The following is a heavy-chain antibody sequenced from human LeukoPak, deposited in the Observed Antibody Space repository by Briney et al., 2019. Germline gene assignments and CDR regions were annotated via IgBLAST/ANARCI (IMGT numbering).Heavy chain of an antibody. CDR2: IKQDGSQR. Sequence: GGSLRLSCEASGFTFSSYWMSWVRQAPGKGLEWVANIKQDGSQRYYVDSVKGRFTISRDNAKNSLYLQMISLRVEDTALYYCARDRTVTTFDSWGQGTLVTVSS. CDR1: GFTFSSYW. CDR3: ARDRTVTTFDS. V-gene: IGHV3-7*01. J-gene: IGHJ4*02. D-gene: IGHD4-17*01.